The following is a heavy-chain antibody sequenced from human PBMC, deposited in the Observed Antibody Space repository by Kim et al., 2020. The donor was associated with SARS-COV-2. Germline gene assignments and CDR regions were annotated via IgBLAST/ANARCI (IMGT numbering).Heavy chain of an antibody. J-gene: IGHJ4*02. CDR2: ISSSGSTI. CDR1: GFTFSSYE. Sequence: GGSLRLSCAASGFTFSSYEMNWVRQAPGKGLEWVSYISSSGSTIYYADSVKGRFTISRDNAKNSLYLQMNSLRDEDTAVYYCAREVDWGDYFDYWGQGTLVTVSS. V-gene: IGHV3-48*03. CDR3: AREVDWGDYFDY. D-gene: IGHD3-16*01.